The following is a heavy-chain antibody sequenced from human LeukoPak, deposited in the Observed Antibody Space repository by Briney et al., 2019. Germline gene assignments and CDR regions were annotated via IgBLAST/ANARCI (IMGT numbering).Heavy chain of an antibody. CDR3: ARVILYSHFDY. CDR2: ISYSGNT. CDR1: GDSISSYY. V-gene: IGHV4-38-2*02. D-gene: IGHD2-21*01. J-gene: IGHJ4*02. Sequence: SETLSLTCTVSGDSISSYYWTWIRQPPGKGLEWTGSISYSGNTYYNPSLNSRVTISVDTSKNQFSLKLSSVTAADTAVYYCARVILYSHFDYWGQGALVTVSS.